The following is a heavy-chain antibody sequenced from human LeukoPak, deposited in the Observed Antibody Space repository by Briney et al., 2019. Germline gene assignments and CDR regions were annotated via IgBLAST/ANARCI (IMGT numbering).Heavy chain of an antibody. CDR2: INPNSGGT. J-gene: IGHJ3*02. CDR1: GYTFTGYY. Sequence: ASVKVSCKASGYTFTGYYLHWVRQAPGQGLEWMGRINPNSGGTNYAQKFQGRVTMTRDTSISTAYMELSRLRSDDTAVYYCARAGDGYNLIAFDIWGQGTMVTVSS. CDR3: ARAGDGYNLIAFDI. D-gene: IGHD5-24*01. V-gene: IGHV1-2*06.